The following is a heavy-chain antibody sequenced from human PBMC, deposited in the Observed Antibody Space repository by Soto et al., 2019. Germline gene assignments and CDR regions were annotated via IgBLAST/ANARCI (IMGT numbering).Heavy chain of an antibody. J-gene: IGHJ4*02. V-gene: IGHV2-5*02. CDR1: GFSLSTSGVG. Sequence: QITLKESGPTLVKPTQTLTLTCTFSGFSLSTSGVGVGWIRQPPGKALEWLALIYWDDEKRYSPSLKSRLTNPKEPSKNXXVXTXXNKDPVDTATYCCAHLQGGDYDYVGGSYRAYYFDYWGQGTLVTVSS. CDR3: AHLQGGDYDYVGGSYRAYYFDY. D-gene: IGHD3-16*02. CDR2: IYWDDEK.